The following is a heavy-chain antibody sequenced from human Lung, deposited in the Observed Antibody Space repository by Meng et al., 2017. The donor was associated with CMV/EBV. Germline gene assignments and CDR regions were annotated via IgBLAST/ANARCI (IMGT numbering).Heavy chain of an antibody. Sequence: ASVKVSCKTSGYAFVGYFIHWVRHAPGQGLEWMGRINPSTGDTRSAHRFQGRVTMTSETYGETAYLELAGLTSDDTAIYYCARGLGIVLPTDDWGQGTLVTVSS. CDR3: ARGLGIVLPTDD. CDR2: INPSTGDT. V-gene: IGHV1-2*02. CDR1: GYAFVGYF. D-gene: IGHD3-22*01. J-gene: IGHJ4*02.